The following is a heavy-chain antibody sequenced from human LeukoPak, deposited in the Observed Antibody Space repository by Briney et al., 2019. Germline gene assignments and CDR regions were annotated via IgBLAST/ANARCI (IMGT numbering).Heavy chain of an antibody. CDR3: ATSMAQDVDAFHI. D-gene: IGHD2-21*01. CDR2: ISSTRSTI. J-gene: IGHJ3*02. V-gene: IGHV3-48*01. Sequence: GGSLRLSCAASGFTFSSYSMNWVRQAPGKGLDWVSNISSTRSTIYYADSVKGRFTISRDNAKNSLYLKMNNLRAEDTAMFYCATSMAQDVDAFHIWGPGTMVSVSS. CDR1: GFTFSSYS.